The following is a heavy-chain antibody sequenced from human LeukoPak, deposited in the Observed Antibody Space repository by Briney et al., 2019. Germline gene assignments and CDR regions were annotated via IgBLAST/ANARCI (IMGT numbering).Heavy chain of an antibody. CDR3: ARDRDPGYNDSSGYRRVNAFDI. Sequence: GGSLRLSCAASGFTFSSYWMSWVRQAPGKGLEWVANIKQDGSEKCYVDFVKGRFTISRDNAKNSLYLQMNSLRAEDTAVYYCARDRDPGYNDSSGYRRVNAFDIWGQGTMVTVSS. J-gene: IGHJ3*02. D-gene: IGHD3-22*01. V-gene: IGHV3-7*01. CDR2: IKQDGSEK. CDR1: GFTFSSYW.